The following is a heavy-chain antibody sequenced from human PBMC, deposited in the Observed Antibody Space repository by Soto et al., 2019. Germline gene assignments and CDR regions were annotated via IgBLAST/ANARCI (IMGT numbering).Heavy chain of an antibody. V-gene: IGHV3-53*01. CDR2: IYTGATT. D-gene: IGHD6-13*01. CDR3: ARESSSWYYFHN. J-gene: IGHJ4*02. CDR1: GFTVSSAY. Sequence: PGGSLRLSCAASGFTVSSAYMSWVRQAPGEGLEWVSVIYTGATTYYADSVKGRFIISRDISKNTVYLQMNSLRAEDTAIYYCARESSSWYYFHNWGQGTLVTVSS.